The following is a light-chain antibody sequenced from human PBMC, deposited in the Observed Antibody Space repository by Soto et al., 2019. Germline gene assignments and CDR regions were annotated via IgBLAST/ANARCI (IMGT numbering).Light chain of an antibody. CDR3: QQYGGSRA. J-gene: IGKJ1*01. V-gene: IGKV3-20*01. CDR2: GTS. CDR1: QSVSSSY. Sequence: EIVLTQSPGTLSLSPGERATLSCRASQSVSSSYLAWYQQKPGQAPRLLIYGTSSRATGIPDRFSGSGSGTDFTLTIIRLEPEDFAVYYCQQYGGSRAFGQGTKVEIK.